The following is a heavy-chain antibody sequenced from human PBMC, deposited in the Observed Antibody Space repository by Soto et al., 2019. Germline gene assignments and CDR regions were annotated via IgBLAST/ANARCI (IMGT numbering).Heavy chain of an antibody. CDR3: ARGSWDDVTGHYYMDV. Sequence: QVQLQQSGPGLVKPSQTLSLTCDISGASVSSNSSAWNWLRQPPSRGLEWLGRTYYRSKWYINYAVSVKSRIPVNPDTAKNQFSLQLNSVTPEDTAVYYCARGSWDDVTGHYYMDVWGKGTTVTVSS. V-gene: IGHV6-1*01. CDR2: TYYRSKWYI. CDR1: GASVSSNSSA. J-gene: IGHJ6*03. D-gene: IGHD1-1*01.